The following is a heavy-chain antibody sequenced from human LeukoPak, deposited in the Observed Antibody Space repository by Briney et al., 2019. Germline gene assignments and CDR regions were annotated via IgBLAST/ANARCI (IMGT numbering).Heavy chain of an antibody. CDR2: ISAYNGNT. Sequence: ASVKVSCKASGYTFTSYGTSWVRQAPGQGLEWMGWISAYNGNTNYAQKLQGRVTMTTDTSTSTAYMELRSLRSDDTAVYYCATTDCSSTSCYVAPADYWGQGTLVTVSS. D-gene: IGHD2-2*01. V-gene: IGHV1-18*01. CDR1: GYTFTSYG. CDR3: ATTDCSSTSCYVAPADY. J-gene: IGHJ4*02.